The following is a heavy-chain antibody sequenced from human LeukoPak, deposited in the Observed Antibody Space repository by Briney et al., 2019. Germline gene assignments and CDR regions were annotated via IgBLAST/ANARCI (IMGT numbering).Heavy chain of an antibody. CDR2: IYYSGST. CDR3: ARADPLVIAQPPYFQH. D-gene: IGHD2-21*01. V-gene: IGHV4-30-4*08. CDR1: GGSCSGNY. Sequence: SETLSLXCAVYGGSCSGNYWSWIRQPPGKGLESIGYIYYSGSTYYNPSLKSRVTISVDTSKNQFSLKLSSVTAADTAVYYCARADPLVIAQPPYFQHWGQGTLVTVSS. J-gene: IGHJ1*01.